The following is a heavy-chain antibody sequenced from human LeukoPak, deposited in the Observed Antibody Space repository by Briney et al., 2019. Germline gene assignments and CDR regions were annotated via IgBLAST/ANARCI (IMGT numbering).Heavy chain of an antibody. J-gene: IGHJ3*02. CDR2: ISSSGRTI. CDR1: GFTFSRYG. V-gene: IGHV3-48*01. Sequence: GGSLRLSCAASGFTFSRYGMNWVRQAPGKGLEWVSFISSSGRTIYYVDSVKGRSTISRDNSKNTVHLQMNSLRAEDTAVYYCARARVGCTNYAFDIWGQGTMVTVSS. D-gene: IGHD2-8*01. CDR3: ARARVGCTNYAFDI.